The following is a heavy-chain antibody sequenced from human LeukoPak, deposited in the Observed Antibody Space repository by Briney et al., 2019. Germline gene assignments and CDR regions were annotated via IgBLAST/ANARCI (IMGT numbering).Heavy chain of an antibody. V-gene: IGHV3-30*18. D-gene: IGHD4-23*01. J-gene: IGHJ4*02. CDR1: GLTFSSYG. Sequence: GGSLRLSCAASGLTFSSYGMHWVRPAPGKGLEWVAVISYDGSNKYYADSVKGRFTISRDNSQNTLYLQMNSPRAEDTAVYYCAKDSDYGGNSALLGYWGQGTLVAVSS. CDR3: AKDSDYGGNSALLGY. CDR2: ISYDGSNK.